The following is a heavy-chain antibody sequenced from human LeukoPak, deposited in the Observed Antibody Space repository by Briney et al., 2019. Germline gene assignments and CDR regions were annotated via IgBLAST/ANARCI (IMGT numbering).Heavy chain of an antibody. Sequence: GGSLRLSCEGSGFTFSTYSMTWVRQAPGKGLEWVAYITNSGSPIFCADSVEGRFTLTRDNAKRSLYLQMNSLRHDDTATYYCSISSSTPYWGRGTQVIVSS. CDR2: ITNSGSPI. J-gene: IGHJ4*02. V-gene: IGHV3-48*02. CDR3: SISSSTPY. CDR1: GFTFSTYS. D-gene: IGHD6-6*01.